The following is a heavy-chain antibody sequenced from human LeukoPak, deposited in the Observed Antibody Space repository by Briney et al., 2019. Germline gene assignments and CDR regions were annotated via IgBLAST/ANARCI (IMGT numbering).Heavy chain of an antibody. Sequence: PSQTLSLTCTVSGASISSGGYYWSRIRQHPGKGLGWTGYIYYSGSTYYNPSLKSRVTISVDTSKNQFSLKLSSVTAADTAVYYCARGHCDSSGYPLSYYFDYWGQGTLVTVSS. J-gene: IGHJ4*02. V-gene: IGHV4-31*03. CDR1: GASISSGGYY. D-gene: IGHD3-22*01. CDR3: ARGHCDSSGYPLSYYFDY. CDR2: IYYSGST.